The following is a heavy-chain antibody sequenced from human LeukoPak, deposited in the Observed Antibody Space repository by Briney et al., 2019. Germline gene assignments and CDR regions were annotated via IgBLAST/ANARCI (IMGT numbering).Heavy chain of an antibody. Sequence: GGSLRLSCAASGFTFSSYDMHWVRQATGKGLEWVSAIGTAGDTYYPGSVKGRFTISRENAKNSLYLQVNSLRAGDTAVYYCARTTGDVLFDYWGQGTLVTVSS. D-gene: IGHD3-10*01. CDR3: ARTTGDVLFDY. CDR1: GFTFSSYD. J-gene: IGHJ4*02. V-gene: IGHV3-13*01. CDR2: IGTAGDT.